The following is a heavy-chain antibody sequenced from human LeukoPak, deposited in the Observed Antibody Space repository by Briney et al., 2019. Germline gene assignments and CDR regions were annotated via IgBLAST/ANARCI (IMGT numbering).Heavy chain of an antibody. V-gene: IGHV3-53*01. CDR1: GFTVSSNY. J-gene: IGHJ3*02. Sequence: PGGPLRLSCAASGFTVSSNYMSWVRQAPGKGLEWVSVIYSGGSTYYADSVKGRFTTSRDNSKNTLYLQMNSLRAEDTAVYYCARDVSSRWDAFDIWGPGAMVTVSS. CDR3: ARDVSSRWDAFDI. CDR2: IYSGGST. D-gene: IGHD6-19*01.